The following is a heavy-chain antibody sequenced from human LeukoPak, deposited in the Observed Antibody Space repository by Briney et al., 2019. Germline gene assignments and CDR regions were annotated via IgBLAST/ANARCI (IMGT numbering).Heavy chain of an antibody. CDR2: ISGSGGST. CDR1: GFTFGDYA. Sequence: GGSLRLSCTASGFTFGDYAMSWVRQAPGKGLEWVSAISGSGGSTYYADSVKGRFTISRDNSKNTLYLQMNSLRAEDTAVYYCAFSYYYGSGSYPFDYWGQGTLVTVSS. D-gene: IGHD3-10*01. J-gene: IGHJ4*02. CDR3: AFSYYYGSGSYPFDY. V-gene: IGHV3-23*01.